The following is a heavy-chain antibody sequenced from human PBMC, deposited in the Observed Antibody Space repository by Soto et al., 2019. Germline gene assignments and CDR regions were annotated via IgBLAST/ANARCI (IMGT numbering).Heavy chain of an antibody. D-gene: IGHD5-18*01. CDR1: GGPISSSSYY. CDR3: ARSAIATHWFFDL. V-gene: IGHV4-39*01. Sequence: SETLSLTCSVSGGPISSSSYYWGWIRQAPGKGLEWLATIYYTGYTYHNPSLKSHVTISVDTSKDPFSLELTSVTAADTALYYCARSAIATHWFFDLWGRGTLVTVSS. CDR2: IYYTGYT. J-gene: IGHJ2*01.